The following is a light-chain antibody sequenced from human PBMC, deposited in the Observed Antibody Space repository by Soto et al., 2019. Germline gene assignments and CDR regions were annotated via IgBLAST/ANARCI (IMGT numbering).Light chain of an antibody. V-gene: IGKV3-20*01. Sequence: EIVLRQSPGTLSLSPRERATLSCTASQNVNSSFLAWYQQKPGQAPRLLIYSASHRATGIPDRFSDSESGTDFTLTISRLEPEDFAGYYCQQYGSLGTFGHGTKV. CDR1: QNVNSSF. CDR2: SAS. CDR3: QQYGSLGT. J-gene: IGKJ1*01.